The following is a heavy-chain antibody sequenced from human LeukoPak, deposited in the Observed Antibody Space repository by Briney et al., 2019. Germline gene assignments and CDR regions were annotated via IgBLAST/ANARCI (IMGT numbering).Heavy chain of an antibody. Sequence: GRSLRLSCAASGFTFSNYAMSWVRQAPGKGLEWVSAISGGGDNTFYTDSVKGRFTISRDDSKSIAYLQMNSLKTEDTAVYYCTSQQQLLTYFDSWGQGTLVTVSS. J-gene: IGHJ4*02. D-gene: IGHD6-13*01. V-gene: IGHV3-23*01. CDR1: GFTFSNYA. CDR2: ISGGGDNT. CDR3: TSQQQLLTYFDS.